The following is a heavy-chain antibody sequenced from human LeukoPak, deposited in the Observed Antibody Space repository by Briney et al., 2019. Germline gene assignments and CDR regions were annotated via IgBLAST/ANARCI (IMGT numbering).Heavy chain of an antibody. Sequence: GGSLRLSCAASGFTFSNAWMSWVRQAPGKGLEWVGRIKSKTDGGTTDYAAPVKGRFTISRDDSKNTLYLQMNSLKTEDTAVYYCTTVAPLRYGDYPPWYFDLWGRGTLVTVSS. CDR1: GFTFSNAW. CDR2: IKSKTDGGTT. CDR3: TTVAPLRYGDYPPWYFDL. J-gene: IGHJ2*01. V-gene: IGHV3-15*01. D-gene: IGHD4-17*01.